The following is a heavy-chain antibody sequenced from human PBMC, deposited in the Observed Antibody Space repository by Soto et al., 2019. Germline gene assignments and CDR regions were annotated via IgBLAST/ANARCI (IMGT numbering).Heavy chain of an antibody. J-gene: IGHJ6*01. CDR2: IIPIDATV. CDR3: LRYPVVFGDPYWYG. D-gene: IGHD1-20*01. CDR1: GGTFSNYA. V-gene: IGHV1-69*12. Sequence: QVQLVQSGAEVKKPGSSVKVSCKASGGTFSNYALISWVRQAPGQGLEWMGGIIPIDATVNYAQKFQGRITITADEFTITAFMDLGSIRSEDTAVYCCLRYPVVFGDPYWYGWGQGTAVTVSA.